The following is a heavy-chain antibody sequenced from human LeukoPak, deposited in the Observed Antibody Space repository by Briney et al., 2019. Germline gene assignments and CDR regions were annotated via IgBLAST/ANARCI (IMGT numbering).Heavy chain of an antibody. J-gene: IGHJ4*02. CDR2: ISYSGRN. V-gene: IGHV4-59*01. CDR3: ARTYSYDNIAYYFDY. D-gene: IGHD3-22*01. CDR1: GGSISSYY. Sequence: KPSETLSLTCTVTGGSISSYYWSWIRQPPGKGLEWIGNISYSGRNNYNPSLKSRVTISVDTSKNQLSLNLSSVTAADTAIYYCARTYSYDNIAYYFDYWGQGTLVTVSS.